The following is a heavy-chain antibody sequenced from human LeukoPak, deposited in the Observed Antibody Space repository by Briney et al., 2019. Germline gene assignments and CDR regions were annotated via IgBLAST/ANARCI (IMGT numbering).Heavy chain of an antibody. Sequence: SETLSLTCTVSGGSISSYYWSWIRQPPGKGLEWIGYIYYSGSTNYNPSLKSRVTISVDTSKNQFSLKLSSVTAADTAVYYCAGDSPRGYGMDVWGQGTTVTVSS. CDR2: IYYSGST. CDR3: AGDSPRGYGMDV. CDR1: GGSISSYY. J-gene: IGHJ6*02. V-gene: IGHV4-59*01.